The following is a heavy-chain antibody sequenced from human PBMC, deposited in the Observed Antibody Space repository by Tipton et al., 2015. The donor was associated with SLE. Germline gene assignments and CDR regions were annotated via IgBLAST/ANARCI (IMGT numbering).Heavy chain of an antibody. Sequence: LRLSCAVYGGSFSGYYWSWIRQPPGKGLEWIGEINHSGSTNYNPSLKSRVTISVDTSKNQFSLKLSSVTAADTAVYYCARGLYGGGYFDLWGRGTLVTVSS. CDR1: GGSFSGYY. V-gene: IGHV4-34*01. J-gene: IGHJ2*01. D-gene: IGHD4-23*01. CDR2: INHSGST. CDR3: ARGLYGGGYFDL.